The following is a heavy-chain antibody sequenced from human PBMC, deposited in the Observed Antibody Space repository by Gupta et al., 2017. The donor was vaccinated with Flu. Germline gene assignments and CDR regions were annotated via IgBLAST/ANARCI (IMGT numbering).Heavy chain of an antibody. CDR3: ARGLAAAGPAKYYYYYYYMDV. CDR2: IYYSGST. J-gene: IGHJ6*03. Sequence: WIRHPPGRGLEWSGYIYYSGSTNYNPSLTSRVTISVDTSKNQFSLKLSSVTAEETAVYYCARGLAAAGPAKYYYYYYYMDVWGKGTTVTVSS. D-gene: IGHD6-13*01. V-gene: IGHV4-59*01.